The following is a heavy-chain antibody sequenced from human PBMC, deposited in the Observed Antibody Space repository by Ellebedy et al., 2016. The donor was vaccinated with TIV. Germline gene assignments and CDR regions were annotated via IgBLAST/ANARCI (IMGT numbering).Heavy chain of an antibody. J-gene: IGHJ4*02. CDR1: GYTFTSYG. CDR2: ISAYNGNT. V-gene: IGHV1-18*01. D-gene: IGHD6-13*01. Sequence: ASVKVSCXASGYTFTSYGISWVRQAPGQGLEWMGWISAYNGNTNYAQKLQGRVTMTTDTSTSTAYMELRSLRSDDTAVYYCAREGLAAAAGRETTDYWGQGTLVTVSS. CDR3: AREGLAAAAGRETTDY.